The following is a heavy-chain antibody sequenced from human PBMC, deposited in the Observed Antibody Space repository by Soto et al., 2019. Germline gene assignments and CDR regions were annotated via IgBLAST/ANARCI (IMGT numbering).Heavy chain of an antibody. CDR3: ARDRGFGGGHSLDVVFVFDP. Sequence: DSVQGRFTISRDNSKNTVYLQMKSLRAEDTAVYYCARDRGFGGGHSLDVVFVFDPWGQGTLVTV. J-gene: IGHJ5*02. V-gene: IGHV3-30*07. D-gene: IGHD6-13*01.